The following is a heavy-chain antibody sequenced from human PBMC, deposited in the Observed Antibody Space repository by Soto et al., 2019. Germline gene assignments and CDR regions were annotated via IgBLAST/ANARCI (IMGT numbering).Heavy chain of an antibody. CDR3: AKRIMATIGHFDS. D-gene: IGHD5-12*01. CDR2: ISGIGHST. J-gene: IGHJ4*02. V-gene: IGHV3-23*01. Sequence: GGSLRLSCAASGFIFSSYAMSWVRQAPGKGLEWVSSISGIGHSTYYADSVKGRFTIFRDNSKNTLYLQMNSLRAEDTAVYYCAKRIMATIGHFDSWGQGTLVTVSS. CDR1: GFIFSSYA.